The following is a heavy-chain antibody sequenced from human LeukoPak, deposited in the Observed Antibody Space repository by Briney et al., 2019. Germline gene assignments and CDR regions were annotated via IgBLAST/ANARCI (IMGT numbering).Heavy chain of an antibody. CDR2: INPSGTST. Sequence: ASVKVSCKASEYTFSSYYMHWLRQAPGQGLEWMGIINPSGTSTIYSQKFQGRVTMTRETSTSTVYMGLSSLRSDDTAVYYCARDRYSYGEFDYWGQGTLVTVSS. J-gene: IGHJ4*02. D-gene: IGHD5-18*01. CDR3: ARDRYSYGEFDY. CDR1: EYTFSSYY. V-gene: IGHV1-46*01.